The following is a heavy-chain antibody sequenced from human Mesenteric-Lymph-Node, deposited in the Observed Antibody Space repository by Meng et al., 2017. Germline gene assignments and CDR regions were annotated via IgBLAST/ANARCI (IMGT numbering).Heavy chain of an antibody. CDR2: SIPIFGTA. D-gene: IGHD5-18*01. CDR1: GGSFSRDA. Sequence: RGQSWAEVKRPGASMGFSCKASGGSFSRDAIRWVRQAAGEGLEWMGESIPIFGTANYAQKFQGRVTITADKSTSTAYMVLGSLRSEDTAVYYCAREGRGYSYWGQGTLVTVSS. CDR3: AREGRGYSY. J-gene: IGHJ1*01. V-gene: IGHV1-69*06.